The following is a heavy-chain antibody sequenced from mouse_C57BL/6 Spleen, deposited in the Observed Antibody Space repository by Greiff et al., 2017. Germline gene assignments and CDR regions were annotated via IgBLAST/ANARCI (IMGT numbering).Heavy chain of an antibody. CDR1: GYTFTSYW. V-gene: IGHV1-69*01. CDR2: IDPSDSYT. Sequence: QVQLQQPGAELVMPGASVKLSCKASGYTFTSYWMHWVKQRPGQGLEWIGEIDPSDSYTNYNQKFKGKSTLTVDKSSSTAYMQLSSLTSEDSAVYYCARAVIPGDAMDYWGQGPSVTVSS. CDR3: ARAVIPGDAMDY. J-gene: IGHJ4*01. D-gene: IGHD5-1-1*01.